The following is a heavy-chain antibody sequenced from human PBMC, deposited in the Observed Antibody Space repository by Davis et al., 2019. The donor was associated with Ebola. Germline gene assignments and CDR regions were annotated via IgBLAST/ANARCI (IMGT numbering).Heavy chain of an antibody. J-gene: IGHJ3*02. CDR3: ARAPPSVLLDAFDI. CDR2: IYSGGST. Sequence: PGGSLRLSCAASGFTVSSNYMSWVRQAPGKGLEWVSVIYSGGSTYYADSVKGRFTISRDNAKNSLYLQMNSLRAEDTAVYYCARAPPSVLLDAFDIWGQGTMVTVSS. D-gene: IGHD2-8*01. V-gene: IGHV3-66*01. CDR1: GFTVSSNY.